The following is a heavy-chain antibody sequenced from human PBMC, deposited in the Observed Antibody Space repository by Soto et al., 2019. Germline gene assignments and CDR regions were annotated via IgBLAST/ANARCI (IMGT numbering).Heavy chain of an antibody. J-gene: IGHJ4*02. CDR1: GFTFSGSA. CDR3: TRLTGTTFD. Sequence: GGSLRLSCAASGFTFSGSAMHWVRQASGKGLEWVGRIRSKANSYATAYAASVKGRFTISRDDSKNTAYLQMNSRKTDDTAVYYCTRLTGTTFDWGQGTLVTVSS. V-gene: IGHV3-73*01. CDR2: IRSKANSYAT. D-gene: IGHD1-7*01.